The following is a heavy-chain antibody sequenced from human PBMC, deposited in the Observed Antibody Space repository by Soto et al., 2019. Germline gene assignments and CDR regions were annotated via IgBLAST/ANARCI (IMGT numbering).Heavy chain of an antibody. J-gene: IGHJ3*02. D-gene: IGHD4-17*01. CDR1: GFTFSDYY. Sequence: GGSLRLSCAASGFTFSDYYINWIRQAPGKGLEWVSYISSSSTYTNYADSVKGRFTISRDNAKNSLFLQMNSLRAEDTAVYYCARVRGLLRSHDAFDIWGQGTKVTVSS. CDR2: ISSSSTYT. V-gene: IGHV3-11*06. CDR3: ARVRGLLRSHDAFDI.